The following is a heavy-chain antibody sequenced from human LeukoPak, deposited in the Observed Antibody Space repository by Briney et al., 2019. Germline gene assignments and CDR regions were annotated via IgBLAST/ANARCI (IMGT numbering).Heavy chain of an antibody. CDR3: ARDRLGYCSGGSCPDFDY. Sequence: ASVKVSCKASGYTFTGYYMHWVRQAPGQGLEWMGWINPNSGGTNYAQKFQGRVTMTRDTSISTAYMELSRLRSDDTAGYYCARDRLGYCSGGSCPDFDYWGQGTLVTVSS. CDR2: INPNSGGT. J-gene: IGHJ4*02. CDR1: GYTFTGYY. D-gene: IGHD2-15*01. V-gene: IGHV1-2*02.